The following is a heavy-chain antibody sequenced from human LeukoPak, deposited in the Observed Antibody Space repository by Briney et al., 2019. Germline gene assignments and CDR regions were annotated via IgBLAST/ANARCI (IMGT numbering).Heavy chain of an antibody. CDR1: GFTFDDYG. Sequence: GGSLRLSCAASGFTFDDYGMSWVRQAPGKGLEWVSGIKWNGGSTGYADSVKGRFTISRDNAKNTLYLQMNSLRAEDTAVYYCARTTVTTDYFDYWGQGTLVTVSS. CDR3: ARTTVTTDYFDY. D-gene: IGHD4-11*01. V-gene: IGHV3-20*04. J-gene: IGHJ4*02. CDR2: IKWNGGST.